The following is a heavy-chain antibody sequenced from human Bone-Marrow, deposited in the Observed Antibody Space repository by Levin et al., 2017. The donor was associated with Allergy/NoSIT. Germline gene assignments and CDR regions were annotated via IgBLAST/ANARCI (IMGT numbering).Heavy chain of an antibody. CDR1: GGSISSGGYY. V-gene: IGHV4-31*03. Sequence: SETLSLTCTVSGGSISSGGYYWSWIRQHPGKGLEWIGYIYYSGSTYYNPSLKSRVTISVDTSKNQFSLKLSSVTAADTAVYYCAREELPNWFDPWGQGTLVTVSS. CDR2: IYYSGST. D-gene: IGHD1-7*01. J-gene: IGHJ5*02. CDR3: AREELPNWFDP.